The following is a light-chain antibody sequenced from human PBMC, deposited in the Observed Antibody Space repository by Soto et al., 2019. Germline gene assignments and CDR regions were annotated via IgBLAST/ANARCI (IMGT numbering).Light chain of an antibody. V-gene: IGKV3-15*01. CDR1: QSISSN. CDR2: GAS. Sequence: EIVMTQSPATLSVSPGERATLSCRASQSISSNLAWYQQKPGQAPRVLIYGASTRATGIPARFSGSGSGTEFTLTISSRQSEDFAVYYCQQYNNWPWTFGQGTKVEIK. J-gene: IGKJ1*01. CDR3: QQYNNWPWT.